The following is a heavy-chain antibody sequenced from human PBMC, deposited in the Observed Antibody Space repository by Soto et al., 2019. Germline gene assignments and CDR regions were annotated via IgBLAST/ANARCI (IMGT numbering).Heavy chain of an antibody. V-gene: IGHV3-74*01. Sequence: GGSLSLSCAASGFNFSNHWMHWVRQRPAEGLVWGSRITSDGKSKAYAEPVNGRFAISRDNAKNTLYLQMNGLTAEDTAVYYCARESGDWPLNWFDPWGQGALVTVSS. D-gene: IGHD2-21*02. CDR3: ARESGDWPLNWFDP. CDR1: GFNFSNHW. J-gene: IGHJ5*02. CDR2: ITSDGKSK.